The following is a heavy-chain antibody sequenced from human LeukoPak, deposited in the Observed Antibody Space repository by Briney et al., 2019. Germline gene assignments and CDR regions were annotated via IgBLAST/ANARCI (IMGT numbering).Heavy chain of an antibody. CDR3: ARNSHGYSSGWLQFNFDY. J-gene: IGHJ4*02. V-gene: IGHV1-18*01. Sequence: ASVKVSCKASGYTFTTYGITWVRQAPGQGLEWMGWINTYNGNTNYVQRLQGRVTMTTDTSTSTAYMELRSLRSDDTAVYYCARNSHGYSSGWLQFNFDYWGQGTLVTVSS. CDR2: INTYNGNT. D-gene: IGHD6-19*01. CDR1: GYTFTTYG.